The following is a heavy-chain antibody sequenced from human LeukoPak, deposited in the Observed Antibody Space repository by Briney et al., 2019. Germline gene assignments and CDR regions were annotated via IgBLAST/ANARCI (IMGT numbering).Heavy chain of an antibody. CDR3: ARQGVVASDAFDI. CDR2: INPNSGGT. Sequence: ASVKVSCKASGYTFTSYGISWVRQAPGQGLEWMGWINPNSGGTNYAQKFQGRVTMTRDTSISTAYMELSRLRSDDTAVYYCARQGVVASDAFDIWGQGTMVTVSS. D-gene: IGHD3-22*01. CDR1: GYTFTSYG. V-gene: IGHV1-2*02. J-gene: IGHJ3*02.